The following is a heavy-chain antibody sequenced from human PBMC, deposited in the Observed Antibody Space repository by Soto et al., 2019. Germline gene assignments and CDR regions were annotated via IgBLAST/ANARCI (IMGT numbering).Heavy chain of an antibody. D-gene: IGHD3-3*01. J-gene: IGHJ4*02. CDR2: LDGAGGST. CDR1: GFTFSDFA. CDR3: AKDQVAIFGVVIGMVDY. Sequence: VGSLRLSCLASGFTFSDFAMTWVRHVPGRGLEWVASLDGAGGSTYYAESVRGRFTISRDNSKNTLYLQMSSLRAEDTAVYYCAKDQVAIFGVVIGMVDYWGQGTLVTVSS. V-gene: IGHV3-23*01.